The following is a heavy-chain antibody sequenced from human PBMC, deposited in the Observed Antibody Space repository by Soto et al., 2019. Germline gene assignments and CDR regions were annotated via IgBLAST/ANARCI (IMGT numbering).Heavy chain of an antibody. D-gene: IGHD6-19*01. CDR3: AKIAVAGTAY. J-gene: IGHJ4*02. CDR2: ISGSGGST. CDR1: GFSFSIID. V-gene: IGHV3-23*01. Sequence: GGSLRLFCAASGFSFSIIDMSWVRQAPGKGLEWVSAISGSGGSTYYADSVKGRFTISRDNSKNTLYLQMNSLRAEDTAVYYCAKIAVAGTAYWGQGTLVTVSS.